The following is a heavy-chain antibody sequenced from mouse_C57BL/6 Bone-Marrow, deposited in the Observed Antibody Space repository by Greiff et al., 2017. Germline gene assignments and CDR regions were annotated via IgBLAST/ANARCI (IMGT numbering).Heavy chain of an antibody. J-gene: IGHJ2*01. Sequence: QVQLQQPGAELVMPGASVKLSCKASGYTFTSYWMHWVKQRPGQGLEWIGEIDPSASSTNYNQKFKGKSTLTVDKSSSTAYMQLSSLTSEDSACYYCARGGLRTYCDYWGQGTTLTVSS. V-gene: IGHV1-69*01. CDR2: IDPSASST. CDR1: GYTFTSYW. CDR3: ARGGLRTYCDY. D-gene: IGHD3-1*01.